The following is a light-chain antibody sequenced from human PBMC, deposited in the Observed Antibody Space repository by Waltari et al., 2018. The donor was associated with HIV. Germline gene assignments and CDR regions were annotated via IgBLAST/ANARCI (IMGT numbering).Light chain of an antibody. CDR1: QGISSY. V-gene: IGKV1-8*01. Sequence: AIRMTQSPSSFSASTGDRVTITCRASQGISSYLAWYQQKPGKAPKLLIYAASTLQSGVPSRFSGSGSGTDVTLTISCLQSEDCATYYCQQYYSYPRVTFGPGTKVDIK. J-gene: IGKJ3*01. CDR3: QQYYSYPRVT. CDR2: AAS.